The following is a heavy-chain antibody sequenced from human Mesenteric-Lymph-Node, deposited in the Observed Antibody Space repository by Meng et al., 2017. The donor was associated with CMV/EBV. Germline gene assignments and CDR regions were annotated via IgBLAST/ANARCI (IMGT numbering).Heavy chain of an antibody. J-gene: IGHJ5*02. CDR2: IFYTGST. Sequence: GSLRLSCTVSGGSIDRSAYYWGWIRQPPGKGLEWIGSIFYTGSTYYNPSLKSRVTISVDTSKNRFSLKLSSVTAADTAVYYCARKLGPLNWFDPWGQGTLVTVSS. D-gene: IGHD6-6*01. CDR3: ARKLGPLNWFDP. V-gene: IGHV4-39*01. CDR1: GGSIDRSAYY.